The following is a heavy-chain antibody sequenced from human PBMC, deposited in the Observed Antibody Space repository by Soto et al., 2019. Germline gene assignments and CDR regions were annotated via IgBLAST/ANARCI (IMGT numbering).Heavy chain of an antibody. CDR1: GFSFSEYG. J-gene: IGHJ1*01. D-gene: IGHD2-2*01. Sequence: GGSLGLSCVASGFSFSEYGMSWVRQTPQKTLEWVASISGNKMTTFYPDSVKGRFFISRDNSDNTLHLQINSLRDDDTAIYYCAKRRLNTITSLSDFWGQGVQVTVS. V-gene: IGHV3-23*01. CDR2: ISGNKMTT. CDR3: AKRRLNTITSLSDF.